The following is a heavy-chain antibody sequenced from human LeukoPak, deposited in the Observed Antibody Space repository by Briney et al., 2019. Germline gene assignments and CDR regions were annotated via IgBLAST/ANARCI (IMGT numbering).Heavy chain of an antibody. Sequence: GGSLRLSCAASGFTFSDYYMSWIRQAPGKGLEWVSYISSSSSYIYYADSVKGRFTISRDNSKNTLYLQMNSLRAEDTAVYYCAKEVGYYDSSGYYWGQGTLVTVSS. CDR1: GFTFSDYY. CDR3: AKEVGYYDSSGYY. J-gene: IGHJ4*02. V-gene: IGHV3-11*05. CDR2: ISSSSSYI. D-gene: IGHD3-22*01.